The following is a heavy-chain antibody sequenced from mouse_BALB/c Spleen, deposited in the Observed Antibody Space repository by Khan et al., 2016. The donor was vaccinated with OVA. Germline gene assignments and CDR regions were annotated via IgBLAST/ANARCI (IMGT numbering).Heavy chain of an antibody. CDR1: GYTFTTYW. CDR2: TNPTSGYT. Sequence: VQLQQSGAELAKPGASVKMSCKASGYTFTTYWMHWVKQRPGQGLEWIGYTNPTSGYTDYNERFKDKATLSEDKSSSTAYMQLSSLASEDSAVYYCTRDRIDYWGQGTTLTVSS. J-gene: IGHJ2*01. V-gene: IGHV1-7*01. CDR3: TRDRIDY.